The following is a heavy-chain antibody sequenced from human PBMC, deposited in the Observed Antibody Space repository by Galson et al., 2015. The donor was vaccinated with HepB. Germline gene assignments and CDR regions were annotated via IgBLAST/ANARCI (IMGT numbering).Heavy chain of an antibody. CDR3: ARDGIAVAGTGPDLPRLFDY. D-gene: IGHD6-19*01. Sequence: SLRLSCAASGFTFSSYSMNWVRQAPGKGLEWVSSISSSSSYIYYADSVKGRFTISRDNAKNSLYLQMNSLRAEDTAVYYCARDGIAVAGTGPDLPRLFDYWGQGTLVTVSS. CDR1: GFTFSSYS. J-gene: IGHJ4*02. CDR2: ISSSSSYI. V-gene: IGHV3-21*01.